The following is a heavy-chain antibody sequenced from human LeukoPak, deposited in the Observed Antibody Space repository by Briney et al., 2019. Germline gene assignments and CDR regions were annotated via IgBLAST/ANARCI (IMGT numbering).Heavy chain of an antibody. D-gene: IGHD1-1*01. CDR2: ISWDGGST. Sequence: PGGSLGLSCAASGFTFDDYAMHWVRQAPGKDLEWVSLISWDGGSTYYADSVKGRFTISRDNSKNSLYLQMNSLRAEDTALYYCAKDRHNWKGVAYYYYGMDVWGKGTTVTVSS. CDR3: AKDRHNWKGVAYYYYGMDV. CDR1: GFTFDDYA. J-gene: IGHJ6*04. V-gene: IGHV3-43D*04.